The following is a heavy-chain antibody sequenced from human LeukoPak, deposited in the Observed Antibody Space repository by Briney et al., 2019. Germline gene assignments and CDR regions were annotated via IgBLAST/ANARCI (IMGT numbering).Heavy chain of an antibody. CDR1: GFTFSSYA. Sequence: GGSLRLSCAASGFTFSSYAMSWVRQAPGKGPEWVSAIRGSGGSTYYADSVKGRFTISRDNSKNTLYLQMNSLRAEDTAVYYCARETESYYYYGMDVWGQGTTVTVSS. D-gene: IGHD3-10*01. CDR2: IRGSGGST. J-gene: IGHJ6*02. V-gene: IGHV3-23*01. CDR3: ARETESYYYYGMDV.